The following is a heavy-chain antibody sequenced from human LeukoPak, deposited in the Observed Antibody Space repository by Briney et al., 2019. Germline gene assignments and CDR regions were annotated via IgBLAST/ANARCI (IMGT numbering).Heavy chain of an antibody. CDR3: ARDIVVVPAAIRSPPEKTDAFDI. Sequence: ASVKVSCKVSGYTLTELSMHWVRQAPGKGLEWMGGFDPEDGETIYAQKFQGRVTMTEDTSTDTAYMELSSLRSDDTAVYYCARDIVVVPAAIRSPPEKTDAFDIWGQGTMVTVSS. CDR2: FDPEDGET. J-gene: IGHJ3*02. D-gene: IGHD2-2*01. CDR1: GYTLTELS. V-gene: IGHV1-24*01.